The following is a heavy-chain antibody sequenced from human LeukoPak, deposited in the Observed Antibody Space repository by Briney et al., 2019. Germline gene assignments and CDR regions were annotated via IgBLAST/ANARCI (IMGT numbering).Heavy chain of an antibody. CDR1: GYTFTGYY. CDR3: ASLHIVVVPAAAPGYYGMDV. D-gene: IGHD2-2*01. CDR2: INPNSCGT. V-gene: IGHV1-2*02. J-gene: IGHJ6*02. Sequence: ASVKVSCKASGYTFTGYYMHWVRQAPGQGLEWMGWINPNSCGTNYAQKFQGRVTMTRDTSISTAYMELSRLRSDDTAVYYCASLHIVVVPAAAPGYYGMDVWGQGTTVTVSS.